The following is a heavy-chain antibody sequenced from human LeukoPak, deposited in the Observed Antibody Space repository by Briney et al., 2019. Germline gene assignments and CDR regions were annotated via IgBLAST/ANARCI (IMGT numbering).Heavy chain of an antibody. D-gene: IGHD5-12*01. V-gene: IGHV3-21*01. CDR1: GFTFSSYS. J-gene: IGHJ4*02. CDR2: ISSSSSYI. CDR3: AREIYSGYDRGDYFDY. Sequence: GGSLRLSCAASGFTFSSYSMNWVRQAPGKGLGWVSSISSSSSYIYYADSVKGRFTISRDNAKNSLYLQMNSLRAEDTAVYYCAREIYSGYDRGDYFDYWGQGTLVTVSS.